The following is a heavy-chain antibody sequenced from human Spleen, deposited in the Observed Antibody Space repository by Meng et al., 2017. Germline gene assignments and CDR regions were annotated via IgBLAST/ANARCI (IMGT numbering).Heavy chain of an antibody. V-gene: IGHV1-8*01. CDR2: MNPNSGNT. CDR3: ARGPSGWYIYYYYGMDV. D-gene: IGHD6-19*01. J-gene: IGHJ6*02. Sequence: ASVKVSCKASGYTFTSYDINWVRQATGQGLEWMGWMNPNSGNTGYAQKFQGRVTMTRNTSISTAYMELSSLRSEDTAVYYCARGPSGWYIYYYYGMDVWGQGTTVTVSS. CDR1: GYTFTSYD.